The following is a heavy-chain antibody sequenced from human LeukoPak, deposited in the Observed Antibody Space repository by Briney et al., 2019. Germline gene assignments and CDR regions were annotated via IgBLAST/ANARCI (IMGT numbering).Heavy chain of an antibody. CDR3: AKGGPYTYGYSNWFDP. Sequence: PGGSLRLSCAASGITFSSYAMSWVREAPGKRREWVSGISGGGNSAYYADSVKGRFTISRDNSKNTLSLQMNSLRAEDTSVYYCAKGGPYTYGYSNWFDPWGQGTLVTASS. CDR1: GITFSSYA. CDR2: ISGGGNSA. V-gene: IGHV3-23*01. D-gene: IGHD3-22*01. J-gene: IGHJ5*02.